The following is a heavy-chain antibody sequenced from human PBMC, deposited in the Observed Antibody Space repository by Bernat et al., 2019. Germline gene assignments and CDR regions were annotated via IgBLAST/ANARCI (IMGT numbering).Heavy chain of an antibody. CDR3: ARNTGHCDGGSCIPYGD. J-gene: IGHJ1*01. CDR1: GGSISSSSRH. D-gene: IGHD2-15*01. Sequence: QLQLQESGPGLVKPSETLSLICTVSGGSISSSSRHWGWIRQPPGKGPEWIGTIHYSGTAYYNPSLGSRVTISVDTSKSHFSLRLTSVTAADTAVYYCARNTGHCDGGSCIPYGDWGQGTLVTVSS. CDR2: IHYSGTA. V-gene: IGHV4-39*02.